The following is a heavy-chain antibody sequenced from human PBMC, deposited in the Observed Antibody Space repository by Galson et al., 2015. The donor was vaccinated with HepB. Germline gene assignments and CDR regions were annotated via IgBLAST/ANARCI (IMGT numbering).Heavy chain of an antibody. D-gene: IGHD2-21*02. CDR2: ISYDGSNK. J-gene: IGHJ4*02. Sequence: SLRLSCAASGFTFSSFGMHWVRQAPGKGLEWVAVISYDGSNKYYADSLKGRFTISRDNSKHTQYLEMNSLRAEDTAVYYCAKHDPKYCGGDCYSSCVLDYWVQGTLVTVSS. V-gene: IGHV3-30*18. CDR3: AKHDPKYCGGDCYSSCVLDY. CDR1: GFTFSSFG.